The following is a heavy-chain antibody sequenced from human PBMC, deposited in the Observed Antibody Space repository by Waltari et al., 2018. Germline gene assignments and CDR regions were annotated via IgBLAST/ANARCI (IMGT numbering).Heavy chain of an antibody. CDR3: ARVGGGNYDDSGSASRFDY. V-gene: IGHV3-23*04. Sequence: EIQLVESGGGLIQPGGSLRLSCAASGLTFRTYAMHWVRQAPGMGLEWVSAISTSGASTYYAASVKGRFTISRDNSKNTLHLQMNSLRADDTAVYYCARVGGGNYDDSGSASRFDYWGQGTLVTVSS. J-gene: IGHJ4*02. CDR2: ISTSGAST. D-gene: IGHD3-22*01. CDR1: GLTFRTYA.